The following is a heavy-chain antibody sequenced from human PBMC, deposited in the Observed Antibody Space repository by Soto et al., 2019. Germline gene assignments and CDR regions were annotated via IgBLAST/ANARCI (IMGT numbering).Heavy chain of an antibody. D-gene: IGHD1-1*01. V-gene: IGHV1-69*13. CDR3: ARGRGLYNSGRSQLDS. CDR2: VIPRFGTT. Sequence: SVKVSCKASGDSFSKYTVNWVRQAPRQGLEWVGGVIPRFGTTNFAPTLQGRVTITADQSMNTVYMELSSPRSEDTALYYCARGRGLYNSGRSQLDSWGQGTRVTV. J-gene: IGHJ4*02. CDR1: GDSFSKYT.